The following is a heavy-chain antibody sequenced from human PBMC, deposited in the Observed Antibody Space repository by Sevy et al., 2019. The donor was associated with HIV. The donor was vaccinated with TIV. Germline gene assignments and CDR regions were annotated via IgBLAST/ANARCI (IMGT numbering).Heavy chain of an antibody. CDR1: GFTFRSYS. V-gene: IGHV3-48*01. Sequence: GGSLRLSCAVSGFTFRSYSMNWVRQAPGKGLEWVSYISSGSNTIYYADSVKGRFTISRDNAKNSLYLQMNSLIAEDTAVYYCAREAWAMVKFAFDIWGQGTMVTVSS. CDR2: ISSGSNTI. D-gene: IGHD5-18*01. J-gene: IGHJ3*02. CDR3: AREAWAMVKFAFDI.